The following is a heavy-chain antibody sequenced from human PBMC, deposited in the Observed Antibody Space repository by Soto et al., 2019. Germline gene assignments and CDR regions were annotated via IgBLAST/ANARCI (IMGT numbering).Heavy chain of an antibody. V-gene: IGHV3-23*01. CDR1: GFTFHNYA. D-gene: IGHD3-16*01. Sequence: PGGSLRLSCAASGFTFHNYALSWVRQAPGKGLEWVATISGLGGSVTNYADSVRGRFTISRDNSENTVYLQLHTLGAEDTAKYYCASGADGGPYDYSPLTHWGQGTLVTVSS. CDR3: ASGADGGPYDYSPLTH. CDR2: ISGLGGSVT. J-gene: IGHJ4*02.